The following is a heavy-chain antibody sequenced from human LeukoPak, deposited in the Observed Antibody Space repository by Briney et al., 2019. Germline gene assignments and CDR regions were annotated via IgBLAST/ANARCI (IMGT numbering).Heavy chain of an antibody. CDR1: GGSISSWTYY. V-gene: IGHV4-39*01. D-gene: IGHD4-23*01. CDR2: IYYGGTN. CDR3: SYGSNSAADH. J-gene: IGHJ4*02. Sequence: SETLSLTCTVSGGSISSWTYYWGWIRQPPGKGLEWIGTIYYGGTNYYNPSLKSRVTISVDTSKNQFSLNLNSVTAANTAVYYCSYGSNSAADHWGQGTLVTVSS.